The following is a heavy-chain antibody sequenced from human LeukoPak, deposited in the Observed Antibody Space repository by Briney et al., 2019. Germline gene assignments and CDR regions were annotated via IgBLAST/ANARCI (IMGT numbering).Heavy chain of an antibody. V-gene: IGHV4-61*01. Sequence: PSETLSLTCSVSGGSISSGSYYWNWIRQPPGKGLEWIGYIYHSGSTNYNPSLKSRVTISVDTSKNQFSLKLSSVTAADTAVYYCARPVVIGITKAFDIWGQGTMVTVSS. CDR3: ARPVVIGITKAFDI. CDR2: IYHSGST. J-gene: IGHJ3*02. D-gene: IGHD3-10*01. CDR1: GGSISSGSYY.